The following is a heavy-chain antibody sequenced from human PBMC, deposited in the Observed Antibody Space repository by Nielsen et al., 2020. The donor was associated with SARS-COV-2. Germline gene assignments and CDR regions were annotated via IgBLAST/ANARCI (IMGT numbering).Heavy chain of an antibody. Sequence: SVPVSCKASRYTFTHSGISSLRQPPGQGLEWMGWISGYHGDTIYAQKFQGRVTMTTDTSTSTAYMELRSLRYDDTAVYYCARPIPNNYYYYYMDVWGKGTTVTVSS. J-gene: IGHJ6*03. D-gene: IGHD2-21*01. V-gene: IGHV1-18*04. CDR3: ARPIPNNYYYYYMDV. CDR1: RYTFTHSG. CDR2: ISGYHGDT.